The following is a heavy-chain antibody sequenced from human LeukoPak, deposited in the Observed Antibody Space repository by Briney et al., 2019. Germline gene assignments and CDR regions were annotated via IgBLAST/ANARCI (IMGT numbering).Heavy chain of an antibody. CDR2: ISYDGSNK. CDR3: ARDGSDILTGYPGYYYYGMDV. J-gene: IGHJ6*02. CDR1: GFTCSSYA. V-gene: IGHV3-30-3*01. D-gene: IGHD3-9*01. Sequence: PGGSLRLSCAASGFTCSSYAMHWVRQAPGKGLEWVAVISYDGSNKYYADSVKGRFTISRDNSKNTLYLQMNSLRAEDTAVYYCARDGSDILTGYPGYYYYGMDVWGQGTTVTVSS.